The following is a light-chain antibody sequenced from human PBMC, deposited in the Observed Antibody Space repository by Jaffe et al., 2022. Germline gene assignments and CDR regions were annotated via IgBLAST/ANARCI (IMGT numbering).Light chain of an antibody. Sequence: EIVLTQSPGTLSLSPGERATLSCRASQSVSSNYLAWYQQKPGQAPRLLIYGASSRATGIPDRFSGSGSGTDFTLTISRLEPEDFAVYYCGGSVPWTFGQGTKVEIK. CDR1: QSVSSNY. V-gene: IGKV3-20*01. CDR2: GAS. CDR3: GGSVPWT. J-gene: IGKJ1*01.